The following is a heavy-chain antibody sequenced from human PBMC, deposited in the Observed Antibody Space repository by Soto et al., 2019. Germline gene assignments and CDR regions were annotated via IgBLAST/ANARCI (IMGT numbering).Heavy chain of an antibody. Sequence: QVQLQESGPGLVKPSQTLSLTCTVSGDSINSGDYYWSWIRQPPGKGLEWIGYIYYSGSTYYNPSLKSRVTISVDTSKNRFSLKLSSVTAADTAVYYCARTYYYDSSGYYGGYFDLWGRGTLVTVSS. CDR3: ARTYYYDSSGYYGGYFDL. V-gene: IGHV4-30-4*01. CDR1: GDSINSGDYY. J-gene: IGHJ2*01. CDR2: IYYSGST. D-gene: IGHD3-22*01.